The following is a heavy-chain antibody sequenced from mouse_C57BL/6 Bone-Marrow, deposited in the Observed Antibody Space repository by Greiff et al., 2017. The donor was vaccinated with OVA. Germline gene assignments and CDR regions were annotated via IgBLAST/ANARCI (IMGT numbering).Heavy chain of an antibody. Sequence: EVKLVESGGDLVKPGGSLKLSCAASGFTFSSYGMSWVRQTPDKRLEWVATISSGGSYTYYPDSVKGRFTISRDNAKNTLYLQMSSLKSEDTAMYYCARRFMVTGRDYWGQGTSVTVSS. D-gene: IGHD2-2*01. J-gene: IGHJ4*01. CDR1: GFTFSSYG. CDR3: ARRFMVTGRDY. V-gene: IGHV5-6*02. CDR2: ISSGGSYT.